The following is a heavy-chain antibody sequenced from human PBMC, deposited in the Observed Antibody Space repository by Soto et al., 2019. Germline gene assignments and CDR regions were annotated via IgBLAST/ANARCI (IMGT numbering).Heavy chain of an antibody. J-gene: IGHJ3*01. V-gene: IGHV3-23*01. CDR2: IGGGDADR. CDR1: GFTFDTYA. Sequence: GGSLRLSCAASGFTFDTYAMSWVRQAPGKGLEWVSSIGGGDADRYYADSVKGRFTISRDNSKNRVFLQMNSLSAEDTARYYCAKDRQSYHLVWDPFDFWGQGTVVTV. CDR3: AKDRQSYHLVWDPFDF. D-gene: IGHD3-16*02.